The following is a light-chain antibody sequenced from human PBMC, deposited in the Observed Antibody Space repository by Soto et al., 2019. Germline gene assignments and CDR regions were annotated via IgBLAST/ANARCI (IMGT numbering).Light chain of an antibody. V-gene: IGKV3-20*01. CDR2: GAS. J-gene: IGKJ2*01. Sequence: ELVLTQSPGTLSLSPGERATLSCRASQSVSSSYLAWYQQKPGQAPRLLIYGASSRATGIPDRFSGSGSGTDFTLTISRLEPEDFAVYYCQQYGSSPYTFGQGTQRESK. CDR1: QSVSSSY. CDR3: QQYGSSPYT.